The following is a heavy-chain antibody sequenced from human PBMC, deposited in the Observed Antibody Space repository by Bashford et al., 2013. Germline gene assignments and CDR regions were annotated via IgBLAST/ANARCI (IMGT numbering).Heavy chain of an antibody. CDR2: VTSGGST. J-gene: IGHJ6*02. D-gene: IGHD6-19*01. Sequence: VRQAPGKGLEWVSTVTSGGSTYYADSVKGRFTISRDNSKNTLYLQMNSLRAEDTAVYYCAKDQPTYSSGWMRTFYYYYYGMDVWGQGTTVTVSS. V-gene: IGHV3-23*01. CDR3: AKDQPTYSSGWMRTFYYYYYGMDV.